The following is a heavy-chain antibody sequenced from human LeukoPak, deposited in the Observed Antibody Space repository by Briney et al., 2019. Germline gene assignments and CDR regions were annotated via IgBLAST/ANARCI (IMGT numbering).Heavy chain of an antibody. CDR3: AKRRGAHTGTYSFDY. CDR2: ISYSGGDYT. D-gene: IGHD1-26*01. CDR1: GFTFSNYA. Sequence: GGSLRLSCAASGFTFSNYAMNWVRQAPGKGLEWVSSISYSGGDYTYYADSVKGRFTISRDNSKNTLYLQMNSLRAEDTAVYYCAKRRGAHTGTYSFDYWGQGTLLTVSS. J-gene: IGHJ4*02. V-gene: IGHV3-23*01.